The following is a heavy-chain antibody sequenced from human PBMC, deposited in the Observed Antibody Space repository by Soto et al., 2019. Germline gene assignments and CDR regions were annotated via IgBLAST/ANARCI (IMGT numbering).Heavy chain of an antibody. CDR3: VRGWSDV. V-gene: IGHV3-74*01. CDR2: INSDGSAT. J-gene: IGHJ6*02. CDR1: GFTFSSDW. Sequence: EVQLVESGGGLGQPGGSLRLSCVASGFTFSSDWMHWVRQGPGKGLVWVSRINSDGSATNYADSVKGRFTISRDNAKNTLYLQMNSLRVEDTALYYCVRGWSDVWGQGTTVTVSS. D-gene: IGHD2-15*01.